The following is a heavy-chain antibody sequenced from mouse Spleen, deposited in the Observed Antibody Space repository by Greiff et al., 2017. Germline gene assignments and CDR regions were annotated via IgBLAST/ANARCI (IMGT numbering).Heavy chain of an antibody. CDR2: ISYDGSN. Sequence: DVKLQESGPGLVKPSQSLSLTCSVTGYSITSGYYWNWIRQFPGNKLEWMGYISYDGSNNYNPSLKNRISITRDTSKNQFFLKLNSVTTEDTATYYCARDDYGAWFAYWGQGTLVTVSA. CDR1: GYSITSGYY. D-gene: IGHD2-4*01. CDR3: ARDDYGAWFAY. V-gene: IGHV3-6*01. J-gene: IGHJ3*01.